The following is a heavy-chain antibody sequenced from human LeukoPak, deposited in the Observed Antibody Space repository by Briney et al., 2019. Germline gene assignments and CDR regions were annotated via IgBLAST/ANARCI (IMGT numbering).Heavy chain of an antibody. V-gene: IGHV3-30*18. CDR3: AKGPLRGTAAAIDY. Sequence: GGSLRLSCAASGFTFNNYGMHWVRRAPGKGLEWVAVISYDGRNKHYPDSVKGRYTISRDISTDTLWLQMDSLRTEDTAVYYCAKGPLRGTAAAIDYWGQGTLVTVSS. D-gene: IGHD2-2*01. J-gene: IGHJ4*02. CDR2: ISYDGRNK. CDR1: GFTFNNYG.